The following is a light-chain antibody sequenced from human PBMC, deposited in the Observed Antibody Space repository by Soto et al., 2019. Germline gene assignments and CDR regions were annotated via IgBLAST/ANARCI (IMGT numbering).Light chain of an antibody. V-gene: IGLV2-14*01. Sequence: QSVLTQPASVSGSPGQSITISCTGTTSDIGTYNFVSWYQQHPGKAPKLMICEVSNRPSGVSNRFSGSKSGNTASLTISGLQPDDEADYYCCSYRSDNTLVFGGGTKLTVL. CDR1: TSDIGTYNF. CDR2: EVS. J-gene: IGLJ3*02. CDR3: CSYRSDNTLV.